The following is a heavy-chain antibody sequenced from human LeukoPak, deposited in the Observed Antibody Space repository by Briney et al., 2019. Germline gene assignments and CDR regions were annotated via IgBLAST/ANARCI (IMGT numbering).Heavy chain of an antibody. CDR3: ARETPYSGYPRGG. CDR2: VIPIFGTA. CDR1: GGTFSSYA. D-gene: IGHD5-12*01. J-gene: IGHJ4*02. V-gene: IGHV1-69*13. Sequence: SVKVSCKASGGTFSSYAISWVRQAPGQGLEWMGGVIPIFGTANYAQKFQGRVTITADESTSTAYMELSSLTSEDTAVYYCARETPYSGYPRGGWGQGTLVTASS.